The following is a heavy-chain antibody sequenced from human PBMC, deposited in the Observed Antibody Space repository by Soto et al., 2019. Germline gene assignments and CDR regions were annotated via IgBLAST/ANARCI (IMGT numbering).Heavy chain of an antibody. V-gene: IGHV4-39*01. J-gene: IGHJ6*02. CDR1: GGSLSSSRYY. CDR2: IYYSGST. D-gene: IGHD3-3*01. CDR3: VSKRTMDYYYYYGMDV. Sequence: PSETLSLTCTVSGGSLSSSRYYWDWIRQHPGKGLEWIGSIYYSGSTYYNPSLKSRVTISVDTSKNQFSLKLSSVTAADTAVHYCVSKRTMDYYYYYGMDVWGQGTTVTVSS.